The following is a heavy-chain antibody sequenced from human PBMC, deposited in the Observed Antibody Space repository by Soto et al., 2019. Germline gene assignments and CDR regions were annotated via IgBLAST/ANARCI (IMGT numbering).Heavy chain of an antibody. CDR2: IGHLGTT. J-gene: IGHJ4*02. CDR1: GVAMTYVGYS. Sequence: TLSLTCSVSGVAMTYVGYSWSWIRQSPEKGLEWIGYIGHLGTTYYNPSLKSRLTISIDTTKNQFSLRLSSVTAADTAVYYCARLPNSGSRQDLDYWGQGTLVTVSS. V-gene: IGHV4-30-2*06. CDR3: ARLPNSGSRQDLDY. D-gene: IGHD1-26*01.